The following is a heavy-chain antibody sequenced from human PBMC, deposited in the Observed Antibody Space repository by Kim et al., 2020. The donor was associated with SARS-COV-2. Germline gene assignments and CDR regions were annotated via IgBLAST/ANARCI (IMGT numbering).Heavy chain of an antibody. V-gene: IGHV1-2*02. CDR3: ARVTISIGTWNY. J-gene: IGHJ4*02. CDR2: INPNSGDT. Sequence: ASVKVSCKASVYTFIDYYLHWVRQAPGQGLEWMGWINPNSGDTNYAQKFQGRVTMTRDPSISTAYMELSRLRSDDTAIYYCARVTISIGTWNYWGQGTLVTVSS. CDR1: VYTFIDYY. D-gene: IGHD1-1*01.